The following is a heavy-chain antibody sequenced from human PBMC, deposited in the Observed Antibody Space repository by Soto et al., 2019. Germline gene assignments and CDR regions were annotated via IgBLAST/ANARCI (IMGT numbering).Heavy chain of an antibody. D-gene: IGHD1-26*01. CDR3: ARVGGIVGATLPNSGYYYYYGMDV. CDR1: GYTFTSYA. J-gene: IGHJ6*02. Sequence: ASVKVSCKASGYTFTSYAMHWVRQAPGQRLEWMGWINAGNGNTKYSQKFQGRVTITADESTSTAYMELSSLRSEDTAVYYCARVGGIVGATLPNSGYYYYYGMDVWGQGTTVTVSS. CDR2: INAGNGNT. V-gene: IGHV1-3*01.